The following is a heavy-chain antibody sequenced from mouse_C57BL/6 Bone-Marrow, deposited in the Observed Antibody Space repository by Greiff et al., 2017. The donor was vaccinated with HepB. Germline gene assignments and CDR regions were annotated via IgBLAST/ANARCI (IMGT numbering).Heavy chain of an antibody. CDR3: ARGGLMAY. CDR1: GFTFSDYG. D-gene: IGHD3-3*01. J-gene: IGHJ3*01. V-gene: IGHV5-15*01. CDR2: ISNLAYSI. Sequence: DVKLVESGGGLVQPGGSLKLSCAASGFTFSDYGMAWVRQAPRKGPEWVAFISNLAYSIYYADPVTGRFTISRENAKNTLYLEMSSLRSEDTAMYYCARGGLMAYWGQGTLVTVSA.